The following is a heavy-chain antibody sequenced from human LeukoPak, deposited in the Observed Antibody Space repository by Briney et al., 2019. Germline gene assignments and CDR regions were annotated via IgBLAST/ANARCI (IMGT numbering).Heavy chain of an antibody. CDR1: GGSISSGGYS. V-gene: IGHV4-30-2*01. J-gene: IGHJ3*02. Sequence: PSETLSLTCAVSGGSISSGGYSWSWIRQPPGKGLEWIVYIYHSGSTYYNPSLKSRVTISVDRSKNQFSLKLSSVTAADTAVYYCARGRIFGVVIDAFDIWGQGTMVTVSS. D-gene: IGHD3-3*01. CDR3: ARGRIFGVVIDAFDI. CDR2: IYHSGST.